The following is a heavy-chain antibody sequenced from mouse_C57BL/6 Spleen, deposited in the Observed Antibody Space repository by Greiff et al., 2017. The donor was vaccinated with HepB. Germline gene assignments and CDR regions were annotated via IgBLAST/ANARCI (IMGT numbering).Heavy chain of an antibody. CDR3: ARGLTGGFDY. J-gene: IGHJ2*01. D-gene: IGHD4-1*01. CDR2: ISSGSSTI. Sequence: DVQLVESGGGLVKPGGSLKLSCAASGFTFSDYGMHWVRQAPEKGLEWVAYISSGSSTIYYADTVKGRFTISRDNAKNTLFLQMTSLRSEDTAMYYCARGLTGGFDYWGQGTTLTVSS. CDR1: GFTFSDYG. V-gene: IGHV5-17*01.